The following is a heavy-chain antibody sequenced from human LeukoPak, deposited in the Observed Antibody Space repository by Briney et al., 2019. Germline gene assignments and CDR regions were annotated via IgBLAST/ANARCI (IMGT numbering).Heavy chain of an antibody. J-gene: IGHJ4*02. Sequence: SETLSLTCAVYGGSFSGYYWSWLRQPPGKGLEWIGEINHSGSTNYNPSLKSRVNISVDTSKNQFSLKLSHVTVADTAVYYCARGGGGSWNDFDYWGQGTLVTVSS. CDR2: INHSGST. D-gene: IGHD2-15*01. CDR1: GGSFSGYY. CDR3: ARGGGGSWNDFDY. V-gene: IGHV4-34*01.